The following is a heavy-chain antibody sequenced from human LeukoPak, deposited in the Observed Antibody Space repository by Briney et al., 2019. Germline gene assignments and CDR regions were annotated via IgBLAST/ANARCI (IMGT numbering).Heavy chain of an antibody. CDR2: IYPGDSDT. CDR3: ARRGPLTGDAFDI. J-gene: IGHJ3*02. V-gene: IGHV5-51*01. Sequence: GEYLKISCKGSGYSFTSYWIGWVRQMPGKGLEWMGIIYPGDSDTRCSPSFQGQVTISADTSISTAYLQWSSLKASDTAMYYCARRGPLTGDAFDIWGQGTMVTVSS. D-gene: IGHD7-27*01. CDR1: GYSFTSYW.